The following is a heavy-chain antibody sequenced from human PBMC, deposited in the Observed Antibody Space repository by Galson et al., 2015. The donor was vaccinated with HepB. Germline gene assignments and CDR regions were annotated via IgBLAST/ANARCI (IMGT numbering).Heavy chain of an antibody. Sequence: QSGAEVKKPGESLKTSCKASGYIFTSDTMNWVRQAPGQGLEWMGWINTNTGNPTYAQGFTGRFVFSLDTSVSAAYLQINSLKAEDTAVYYCARDRGSSTHFFDYWGQGTLVTVSS. CDR3: ARDRGSSTHFFDY. V-gene: IGHV7-4-1*02. CDR2: INTNTGNP. J-gene: IGHJ4*02. CDR1: GYIFTSDT. D-gene: IGHD2-2*01.